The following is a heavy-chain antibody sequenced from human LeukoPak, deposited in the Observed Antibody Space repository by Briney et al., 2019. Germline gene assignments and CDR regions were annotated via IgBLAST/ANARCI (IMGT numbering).Heavy chain of an antibody. CDR3: AKDQSAMVRGAYYFDY. J-gene: IGHJ4*02. CDR1: GFIFSTYG. Sequence: QPGGSLRLSCAASGFIFSTYGMHWVRQAPGKGLEWVALMSYDGSTKYYGDSVKGRFTISRDNSKNTLYLQTNSLRAEDTAVYYCAKDQSAMVRGAYYFDYWGQGTLVTVSS. V-gene: IGHV3-30*18. D-gene: IGHD3-10*01. CDR2: MSYDGSTK.